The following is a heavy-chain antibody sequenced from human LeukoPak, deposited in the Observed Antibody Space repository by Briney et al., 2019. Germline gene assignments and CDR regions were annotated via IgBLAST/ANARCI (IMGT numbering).Heavy chain of an antibody. CDR1: GYTFTSYG. Sequence: GSVKVSCKASGYTFTSYGISWVRQARGQGLEWMGWISAYNGNTNYAQKLQGRVTMTTDTSTSTAYMELRSLRSDDTAVYYCARVRAVADWFDPWGQGTLVTVSS. CDR3: ARVRAVADWFDP. D-gene: IGHD6-19*01. CDR2: ISAYNGNT. J-gene: IGHJ5*02. V-gene: IGHV1-18*01.